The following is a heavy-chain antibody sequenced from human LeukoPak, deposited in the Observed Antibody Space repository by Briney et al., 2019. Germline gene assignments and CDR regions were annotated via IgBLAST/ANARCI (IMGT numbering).Heavy chain of an antibody. V-gene: IGHV4-39*01. CDR3: ARLGATVTTFDY. D-gene: IGHD4-17*01. Sequence: SETLSLTCTGSGGSISSSSYYWGWIRQPPGKGLEWIGSIYYSGSTYYNPSRKSRVTISVDTSKNQFSLKLSSVTAADTAVYYCARLGATVTTFDYWGQGTLVTVSS. CDR2: IYYSGST. J-gene: IGHJ4*02. CDR1: GGSISSSSYY.